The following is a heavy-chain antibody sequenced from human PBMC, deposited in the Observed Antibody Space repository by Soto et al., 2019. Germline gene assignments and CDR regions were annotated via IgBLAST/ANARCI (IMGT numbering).Heavy chain of an antibody. V-gene: IGHV2-5*02. D-gene: IGHD3-3*01. CDR3: AHRVLRTVFGLVTTTAIYFDF. J-gene: IGHJ4*02. CDR1: GFSLTTSGVG. CDR2: IYWDDDK. Sequence: QITLYESGPTQVKPRQTLTLTCTFSGFSLTTSGVGVGWIRQSPGKAPDWLALIYWDDDKRYSPSLKSRLTITKDTSKNQVVLTMADLDPADTATYYCAHRVLRTVFGLVTTTAIYFDFWGQGTPVAVSS.